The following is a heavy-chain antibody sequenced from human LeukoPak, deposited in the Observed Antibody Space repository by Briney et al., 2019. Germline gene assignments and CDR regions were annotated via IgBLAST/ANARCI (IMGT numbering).Heavy chain of an antibody. D-gene: IGHD3-9*01. V-gene: IGHV1-2*02. CDR3: ARGGLLRYFDWLFADWFDP. Sequence: GASVKVPCKASGYTFTGYYMHWVRQAPGQGLEWMGWINPNSGGTNYAQKFQGRVTMTRDTSISTAYMELSRLRSDDTAVYYCARGGLLRYFDWLFADWFDPWGQGTLVTVSS. J-gene: IGHJ5*02. CDR1: GYTFTGYY. CDR2: INPNSGGT.